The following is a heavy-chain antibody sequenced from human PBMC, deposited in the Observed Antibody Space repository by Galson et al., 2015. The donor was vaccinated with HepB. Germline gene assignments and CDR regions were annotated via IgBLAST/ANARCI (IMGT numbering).Heavy chain of an antibody. J-gene: IGHJ4*02. CDR2: ISVSGDFT. V-gene: IGHV3-23*01. D-gene: IGHD3-3*01. Sequence: SLRLSCAASGFPFSRYAMAWVRQAPGQGLEWVSGISVSGDFTYYGDSVKDRFTISRDNSKNTVFPQMNSLRADDMAVYFCANPRPKQDYWSAYYEGPRFDYWGQGALVIVSS. CDR3: ANPRPKQDYWSAYYEGPRFDY. CDR1: GFPFSRYA.